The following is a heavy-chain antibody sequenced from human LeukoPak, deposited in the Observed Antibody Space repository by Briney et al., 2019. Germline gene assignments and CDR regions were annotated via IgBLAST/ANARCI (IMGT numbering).Heavy chain of an antibody. V-gene: IGHV3-23*01. Sequence: GGSLRLSCAASGFTFSSYAMSWVRQAPGKGLEWVSAISGSGGSTYYADSVKGRFTISRDNSKNTLYLQMNSLGAEDTAVYYCAKQGRRYYDFWSGYSGCFDYWGQGTLVTVSS. D-gene: IGHD3-3*01. CDR3: AKQGRRYYDFWSGYSGCFDY. J-gene: IGHJ4*02. CDR1: GFTFSSYA. CDR2: ISGSGGST.